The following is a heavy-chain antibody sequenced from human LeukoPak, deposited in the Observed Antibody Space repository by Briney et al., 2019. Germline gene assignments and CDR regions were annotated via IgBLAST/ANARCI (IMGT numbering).Heavy chain of an antibody. D-gene: IGHD2-21*02. V-gene: IGHV3-30-3*01. CDR1: GFTFSNYF. CDR2: IASDGSHT. J-gene: IGHJ3*02. Sequence: GGPLRLPCAASGFTFSNYFMHWVRQAPGKGLEWVADIASDGSHTFYVESVKGRFTISRDNSKNTLYLQMNSLGPEDTAVYFCARERQDTVIHSGAFDIWGQGTMVTVSS. CDR3: ARERQDTVIHSGAFDI.